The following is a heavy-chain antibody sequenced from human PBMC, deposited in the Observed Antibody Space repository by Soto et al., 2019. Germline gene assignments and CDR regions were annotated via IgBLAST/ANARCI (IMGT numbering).Heavy chain of an antibody. V-gene: IGHV1-8*01. J-gene: IGHJ4*02. CDR3: ARPGLPAVGTPYYFDD. CDR1: GYTFTNYD. D-gene: IGHD1-1*01. CDR2: MNPKSGNT. Sequence: QVQLVQSGAEVKTPGASVKVSCKASGYTFTNYDINWVRQAAGQGLEWMGWMNPKSGNTGYAQKFQGRVTMTRNTSISTVYMDLSGLTSEDTAVYYCARPGLPAVGTPYYFDDWGQGALVTVSS.